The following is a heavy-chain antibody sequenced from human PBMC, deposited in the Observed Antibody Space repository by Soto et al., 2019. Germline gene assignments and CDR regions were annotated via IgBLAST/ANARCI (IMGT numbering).Heavy chain of an antibody. CDR3: ARAHYYDSSGYYFFAY. CDR2: INPNSGGT. CDR1: GYTFIDYF. Sequence: GASVKVSCKASGYTFIDYFMHWVRQAPGQGLEWMGWINPNSGGTNYAEKFQGRVTMTRDTSISTAYMELSGLRSDDTAVYYCARAHYYDSSGYYFFAYCGQVTLVPVS. V-gene: IGHV1-2*02. J-gene: IGHJ4*02. D-gene: IGHD3-22*01.